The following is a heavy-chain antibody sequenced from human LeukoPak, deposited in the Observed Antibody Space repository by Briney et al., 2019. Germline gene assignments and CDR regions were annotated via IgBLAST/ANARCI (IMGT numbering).Heavy chain of an antibody. CDR1: GFTFSSYG. J-gene: IGHJ6*03. CDR2: IRYDGSNK. Sequence: PGGSLRLSCAASGFTFSSYGMHWVRQAPGKGLEWVAFIRYDGSNKYYADSVKGRFTTSRDNSKNTLYLQMNSLRAEDTAVYYCAKDGYDYYYYYMDVWGKGTTVTVSS. D-gene: IGHD1-1*01. CDR3: AKDGYDYYYYYMDV. V-gene: IGHV3-30*02.